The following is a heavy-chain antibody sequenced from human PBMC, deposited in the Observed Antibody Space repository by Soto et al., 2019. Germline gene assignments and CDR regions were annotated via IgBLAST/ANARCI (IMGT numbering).Heavy chain of an antibody. CDR3: AKFNYYDSSGYQAQFDY. D-gene: IGHD3-22*01. J-gene: IGHJ4*02. Sequence: GGSLRLSCAASGFTFSSYGMHWVRQAPGKGLEWVAVISYDGSNKYYADSVKGRFTISRDNSKNTLYLQMNSLRAEDTAVYYCAKFNYYDSSGYQAQFDYWGQGTLVTVSS. CDR1: GFTFSSYG. CDR2: ISYDGSNK. V-gene: IGHV3-30*18.